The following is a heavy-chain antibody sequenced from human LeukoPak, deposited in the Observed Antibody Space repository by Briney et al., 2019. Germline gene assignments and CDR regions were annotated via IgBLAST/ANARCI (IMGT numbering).Heavy chain of an antibody. J-gene: IGHJ4*02. D-gene: IGHD3-10*01. Sequence: ASVKVSCKASGYTFTGYYMHWVRQAPGQGLEWMGWINPNSGGTNYAQKFQGRVTMTRDTSISTAYMELSRLRSDDTAVCYCASSWHYGSGSYYNVLDYWGQGTLVTVSS. CDR3: ASSWHYGSGSYYNVLDY. V-gene: IGHV1-2*02. CDR1: GYTFTGYY. CDR2: INPNSGGT.